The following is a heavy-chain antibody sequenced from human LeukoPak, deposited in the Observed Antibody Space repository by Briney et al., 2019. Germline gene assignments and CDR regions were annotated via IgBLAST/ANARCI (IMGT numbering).Heavy chain of an antibody. CDR1: GFTFSSYG. J-gene: IGHJ6*02. CDR3: ARETTVTTSYYYYYGMDV. Sequence: GGSLRLSCAASGFTFSSYGMHWARQAPGKGLEWVAVIWYDGSNKYYADSVKGRFTISRDNSKNTLYLQMNSLRAEDTAVYYCARETTVTTSYYYYYGMDVWGQGTTVTVSS. D-gene: IGHD4-17*01. CDR2: IWYDGSNK. V-gene: IGHV3-33*01.